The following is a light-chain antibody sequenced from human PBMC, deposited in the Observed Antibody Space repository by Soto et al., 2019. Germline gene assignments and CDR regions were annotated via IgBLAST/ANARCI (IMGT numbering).Light chain of an antibody. J-gene: IGKJ1*01. CDR3: QQYAGPSRT. CDR1: QSVSSSY. Sequence: EIVLTQSPGTLSLSPGEGATLSCRASQSVSSSYLAWYQQKPGQAPTLLIYGASNRAVGIPDRFSGSGSGTDFTLTISRLEAEDFAVYYCQQYAGPSRTFGQGTKVEIK. V-gene: IGKV3-20*01. CDR2: GAS.